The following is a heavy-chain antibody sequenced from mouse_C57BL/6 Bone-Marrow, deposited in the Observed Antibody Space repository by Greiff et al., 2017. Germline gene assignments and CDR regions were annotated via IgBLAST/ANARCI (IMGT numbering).Heavy chain of an antibody. J-gene: IGHJ2*01. Sequence: VQLQQSGPVLVKPGASVKMSCKASGYTFTDYYMNWVKQSHGKSLEWIGVINPYNGGTSYNQKFKGKDTLTVDKSSSTAYMELNSLTSEDSAVYYCAREDTTAYYFDYWGQGTTLTVSS. D-gene: IGHD1-2*01. V-gene: IGHV1-19*01. CDR1: GYTFTDYY. CDR3: AREDTTAYYFDY. CDR2: INPYNGGT.